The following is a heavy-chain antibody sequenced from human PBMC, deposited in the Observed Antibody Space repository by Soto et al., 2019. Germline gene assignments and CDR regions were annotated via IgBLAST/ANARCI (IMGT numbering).Heavy chain of an antibody. D-gene: IGHD1-1*01. Sequence: GGSLRLSCAASGFTFSTYAMQWVRQAPGKGLEWVAVIWHDGSEKYYADSVKCRFTISRDNSKNTLYLQMNSLRAEDSAVYFCARSGDNYNRLDYWGQGTPVTVSS. V-gene: IGHV3-33*01. CDR3: ARSGDNYNRLDY. J-gene: IGHJ4*02. CDR2: IWHDGSEK. CDR1: GFTFSTYA.